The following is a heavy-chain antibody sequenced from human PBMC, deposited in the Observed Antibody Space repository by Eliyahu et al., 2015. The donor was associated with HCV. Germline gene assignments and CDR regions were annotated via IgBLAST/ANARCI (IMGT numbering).Heavy chain of an antibody. Sequence: QVQLQESGPGLVKPSXTLSLTCTVSGGSITTXYWSWIRQPPGKGLXWIGYXHYSGSTNYNPSLKSRVTISIDTSKNQFSLKLTSVTAADTAMYYCASGGGGIAVTGTGGWFDPWGQGTLVTVSS. CDR2: XHYSGST. D-gene: IGHD6-19*01. CDR3: ASGGGGIAVTGTGGWFDP. V-gene: IGHV4-59*01. CDR1: GGSITTXY. J-gene: IGHJ5*02.